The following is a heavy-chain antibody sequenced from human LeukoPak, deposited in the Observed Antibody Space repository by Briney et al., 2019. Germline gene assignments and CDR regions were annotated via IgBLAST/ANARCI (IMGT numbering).Heavy chain of an antibody. CDR3: ARQALDYYDSSGYLDAFDI. V-gene: IGHV3-53*01. CDR2: IYSGGST. D-gene: IGHD3-22*01. Sequence: GGSLRLSCAASGFTVSSNYMSWVRRAPGKGLEWVSVIYSGGSTYYADSVKGRFTISRDNSKNTLYLQMNSLRAEDTAVYYCARQALDYYDSSGYLDAFDIWGQGTMVTVSS. J-gene: IGHJ3*02. CDR1: GFTVSSNY.